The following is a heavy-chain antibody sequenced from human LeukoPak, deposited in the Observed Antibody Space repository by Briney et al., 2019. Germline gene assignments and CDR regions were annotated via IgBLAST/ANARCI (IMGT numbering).Heavy chain of an antibody. CDR2: ISYDGSNK. Sequence: GGSLRLSCAASGFTFSSYGMHWVRQAPGKGLEWVAVISYDGSNKYYADSVKGRFTISRDNAKNSLYLQMNSLRAEDTALYYCAKDRHYYDSSGFDYWGQGTLVTVSS. CDR3: AKDRHYYDSSGFDY. CDR1: GFTFSSYG. J-gene: IGHJ4*02. D-gene: IGHD3-22*01. V-gene: IGHV3-30*18.